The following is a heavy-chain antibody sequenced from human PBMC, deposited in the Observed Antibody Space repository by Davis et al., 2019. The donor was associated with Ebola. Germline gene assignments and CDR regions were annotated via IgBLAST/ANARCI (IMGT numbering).Heavy chain of an antibody. CDR3: AKDDYHSGSPFDY. V-gene: IGHV3-30*18. Sequence: GGSLRLSCAASGFTFSSYGMHWVRQAPGKGLEWVAVISYDGSNKYYADSVKGRFTISRDNSKNTLYLQMNSLRAEDTAVYYRAKDDYHSGSPFDYWGQGTLVTVSS. CDR1: GFTFSSYG. J-gene: IGHJ4*02. CDR2: ISYDGSNK. D-gene: IGHD1-26*01.